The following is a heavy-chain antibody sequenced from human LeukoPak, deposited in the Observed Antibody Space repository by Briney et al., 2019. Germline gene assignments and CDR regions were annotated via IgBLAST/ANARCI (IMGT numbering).Heavy chain of an antibody. V-gene: IGHV4-4*07. CDR3: ARGGTYGSGSNQHTTLDY. J-gene: IGHJ4*02. CDR1: GGSISNDY. Sequence: SETLSLTCTVSGGSISNDYWSWIRQAAGKELEWIGRIYTRGSTNYNPSLKSRVTISLDKSKKQFSLNLNSVTAADTAVYYRARGGTYGSGSNQHTTLDYWGQGTLVTVSS. CDR2: IYTRGST. D-gene: IGHD3-10*01.